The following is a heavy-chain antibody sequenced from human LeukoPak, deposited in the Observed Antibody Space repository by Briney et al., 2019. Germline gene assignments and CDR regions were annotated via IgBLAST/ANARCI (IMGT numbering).Heavy chain of an antibody. D-gene: IGHD6-25*01. CDR2: IYTSGIT. V-gene: IGHV4-4*07. Sequence: SETLPLTCTVSGGSMRSYYWSWIRQPAGKGLEWIGRIYTSGITNYNPSLKGRVTMSVDTSRNHFSLTLRSVTAADTAFYYCARGRRGDSSGWPFFEHWGQGTLVTVSS. CDR3: ARGRRGDSSGWPFFEH. J-gene: IGHJ4*02. CDR1: GGSMRSYY.